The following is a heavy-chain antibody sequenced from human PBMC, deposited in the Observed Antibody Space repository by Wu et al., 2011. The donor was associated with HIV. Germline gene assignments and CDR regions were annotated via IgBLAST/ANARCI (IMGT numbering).Heavy chain of an antibody. J-gene: IGHJ4*02. V-gene: IGHV1-69*14. CDR2: IIPIFGTA. D-gene: IGHD2-21*01. CDR3: ARDFGGDGDS. Sequence: QVQLVQSGAAVKKPGSSVKVSCKASGGTFNSYGITWVRQAPGQGLEWMGGIIPIFGTANYAQKFQGRVTITADKSTSTAYMELSSLRSENTAMYYCARDFGGDGDSWGQGTLVTVSS. CDR1: GGTFNSYG.